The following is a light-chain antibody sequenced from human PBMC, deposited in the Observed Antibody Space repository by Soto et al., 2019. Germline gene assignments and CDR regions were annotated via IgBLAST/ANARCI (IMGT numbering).Light chain of an antibody. Sequence: DIHFTHSPSFLSASVGDRVTITCRASRGISSHLAWYQQKPGKAPKLLIYAASTLQSGVPSRFSGSGSGTEFTLTISSLQPEDSATHYCQQVNSYPLTFGGGTKVDIK. CDR2: AAS. V-gene: IGKV1-9*01. CDR3: QQVNSYPLT. J-gene: IGKJ4*01. CDR1: RGISSH.